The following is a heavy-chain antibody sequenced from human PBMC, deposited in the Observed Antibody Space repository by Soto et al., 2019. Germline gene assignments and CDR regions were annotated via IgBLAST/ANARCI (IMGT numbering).Heavy chain of an antibody. CDR3: AFRQEYRGSWVSGWFDP. CDR1: GFSLSTSGVG. V-gene: IGHV2-5*02. CDR2: LYWDDDK. D-gene: IGHD6-13*01. J-gene: IGHJ5*02. Sequence: QITLKESGPTVVKPTQTLTLTCTFSGFSLSTSGVGVGWIRQPPGKALEWLALLYWDDDKRYSPSLKTRLTINQDTPKSQVVLTITNMDPVDTATYYCAFRQEYRGSWVSGWFDPWGQGPLVTVSS.